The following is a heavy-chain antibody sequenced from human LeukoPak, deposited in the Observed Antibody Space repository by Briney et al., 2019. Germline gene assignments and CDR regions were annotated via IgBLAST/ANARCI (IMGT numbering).Heavy chain of an antibody. CDR2: IRSQTEGGRT. V-gene: IGHV3-15*01. Sequence: GGSLRLSCVASGFTFNNVWMIWVRQGPGKGLEWVGRIRSQTEGGRTDYAAAVKGRFTISRDDSKNTLYLQMNRLKTEHTGLYYCTTDRGLYDILTGLPGFDYWGQGTLVSVSS. D-gene: IGHD3-9*01. CDR3: TTDRGLYDILTGLPGFDY. CDR1: GFTFNNVW. J-gene: IGHJ4*02.